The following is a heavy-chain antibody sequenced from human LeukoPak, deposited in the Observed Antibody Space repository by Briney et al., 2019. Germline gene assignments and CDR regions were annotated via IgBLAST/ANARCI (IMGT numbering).Heavy chain of an antibody. CDR3: AKGPITIFGVVHFDY. CDR1: GFTFSSYG. V-gene: IGHV3-30*02. J-gene: IGHJ4*02. Sequence: SGGSLRLSCAASGFTFSSYGMHWVRQAPGKGLEWVAFIRYDGNNKYSADSVKGRFTISRDNSKNTMYLQMNSLRAEDTAVYYCAKGPITIFGVVHFDYWGQGTLVTVSS. CDR2: IRYDGNNK. D-gene: IGHD3-3*01.